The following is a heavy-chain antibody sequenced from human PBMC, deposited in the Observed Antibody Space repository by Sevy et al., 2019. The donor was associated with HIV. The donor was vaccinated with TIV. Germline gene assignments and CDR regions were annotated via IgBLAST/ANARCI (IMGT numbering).Heavy chain of an antibody. CDR3: ATGSGFDSVAGRLPFDY. J-gene: IGHJ4*02. CDR1: GYTLTELS. Sequence: ASVKVSCKVSGYTLTELSMHWVRQAPGKGLEWMGGFDPEDGETIYAQTFQGRVTMTEDTSTDTAYMELSSLRSEDTAVYYCATGSGFDSVAGRLPFDYWGQGTLVTVSS. V-gene: IGHV1-24*01. CDR2: FDPEDGET. D-gene: IGHD6-19*01.